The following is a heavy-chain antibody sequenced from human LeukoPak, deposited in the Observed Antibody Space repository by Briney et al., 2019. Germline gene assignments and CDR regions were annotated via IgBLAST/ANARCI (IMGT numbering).Heavy chain of an antibody. J-gene: IGHJ4*02. V-gene: IGHV3-48*03. CDR3: ARDGNYYDSSGYSYVYFDY. D-gene: IGHD3-22*01. CDR1: GFTFSSYE. CDR2: ISSSSGPI. Sequence: GGSPRLSCAASGFTFSSYEMNWVRQAPGKGLEWVSYISSSSGPIYYADSVKGRFTISRDNAKNSLYLQMNSLRAEDTAVYYCARDGNYYDSSGYSYVYFDYWGQGTLVTVSS.